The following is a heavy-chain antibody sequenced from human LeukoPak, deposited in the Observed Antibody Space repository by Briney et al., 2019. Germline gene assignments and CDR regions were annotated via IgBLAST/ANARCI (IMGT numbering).Heavy chain of an antibody. D-gene: IGHD5-18*01. J-gene: IGHJ4*02. Sequence: SETLSLTCTVSGGSISSYYWSWIRQPPGKGLEWIGYIYYSGSTNYNPSLKSRVTISVDTSKNQFSLKLSFVTAADTAVYYCARDRVTYFDYWGQGTLVTVSS. CDR2: IYYSGST. V-gene: IGHV4-59*01. CDR1: GGSISSYY. CDR3: ARDRVTYFDY.